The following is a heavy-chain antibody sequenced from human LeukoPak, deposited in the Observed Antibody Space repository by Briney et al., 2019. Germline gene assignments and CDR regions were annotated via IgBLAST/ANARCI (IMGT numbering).Heavy chain of an antibody. CDR1: GFTVSSNY. J-gene: IGHJ4*02. V-gene: IGHV3-53*01. D-gene: IGHD3-10*01. CDR2: IYSGGST. CDR3: TRGPPDGSGNYYPGDF. Sequence: PGGSLRLSCAASGFTVSSNYMSWVRQAPGKGLEWVSVIYSGGSTYYADSVKGRFTISRDNSKNTLYLQMNSLRAEDTAVYYCTRGPPDGSGNYYPGDFWGQGTLVTVSS.